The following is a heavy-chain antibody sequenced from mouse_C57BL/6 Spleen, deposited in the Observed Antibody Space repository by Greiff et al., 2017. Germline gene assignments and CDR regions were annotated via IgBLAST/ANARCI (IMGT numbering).Heavy chain of an antibody. V-gene: IGHV1-76*01. CDR1: GYTFTDYY. CDR3: ARENYNTMNN. Sequence: VQLQQSGAELVRPGASVKLSCMASGYTFTDYYLNWVMKRPGQGLEWIARIYPGSGNTYYNEKFKGKATLTAEQSSSTAYMQHSSLTSEDSAVYFCARENYNTMNNRSQGTSGTVSS. J-gene: IGHJ4*01. D-gene: IGHD2-1*01. CDR2: IYPGSGNT.